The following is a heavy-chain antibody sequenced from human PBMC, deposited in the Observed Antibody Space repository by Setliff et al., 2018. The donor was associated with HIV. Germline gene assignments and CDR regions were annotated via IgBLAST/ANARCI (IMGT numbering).Heavy chain of an antibody. CDR3: AKDSASVAGTSRRLISYPDY. J-gene: IGHJ4*02. Sequence: PGESLKISCKGSGYSFTSYWIGWVRQMPGKGLEWMGIIYPGDSDTRYGPSFQGQVTISADKSISTAYLQWSSLKASDTAMYYCAKDSASVAGTSRRLISYPDYWGQGTLVTVAS. CDR2: IYPGDSDT. V-gene: IGHV5-51*01. D-gene: IGHD6-19*01. CDR1: GYSFTSYW.